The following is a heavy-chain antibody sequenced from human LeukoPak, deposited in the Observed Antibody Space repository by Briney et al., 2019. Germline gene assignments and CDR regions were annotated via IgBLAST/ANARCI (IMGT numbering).Heavy chain of an antibody. Sequence: GGSLRLSWAASGFTFSGFWMSWVRQAPGKGRGWVANIKEDGIEKYYVDSVKGRFTISRDKANNSLYLKMNSLRVEDTDVYSCASEYGDYLFEYWGQGPLVTVSS. V-gene: IGHV3-7*01. D-gene: IGHD4-17*01. CDR3: ASEYGDYLFEY. CDR1: GFTFSGFW. J-gene: IGHJ4*02. CDR2: IKEDGIEK.